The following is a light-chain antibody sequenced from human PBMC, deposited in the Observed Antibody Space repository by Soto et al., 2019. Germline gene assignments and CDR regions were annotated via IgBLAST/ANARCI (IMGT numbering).Light chain of an antibody. Sequence: EIVLTQSPGTLSLSPGEGATLSCRASQSVRRNYLAWYQQKPGQAPRLLIYGASSRATGIPDRFSGSGSGTDFILTISRLEPEDFAVYFCQQYGDSPPCTFGQGTKLEIK. J-gene: IGKJ2*02. V-gene: IGKV3-20*01. CDR2: GAS. CDR3: QQYGDSPPCT. CDR1: QSVRRNY.